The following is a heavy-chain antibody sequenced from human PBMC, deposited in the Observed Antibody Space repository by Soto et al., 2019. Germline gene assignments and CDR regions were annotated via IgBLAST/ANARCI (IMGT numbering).Heavy chain of an antibody. V-gene: IGHV3-15*01. CDR3: THDYGDYRYYFDY. CDR1: GFTFTYAW. D-gene: IGHD4-17*01. J-gene: IGHJ4*02. CDR2: IKSKTDGGTT. Sequence: NPGGSLRLSCAASGFTFTYAWMSWVRQAPGKGPEWVGRIKSKTDGGTTDYAAPVKGRFTISRDDSKNTLYLQMNSLKIEDTAVYYCTHDYGDYRYYFDYWGPGILVTVSS.